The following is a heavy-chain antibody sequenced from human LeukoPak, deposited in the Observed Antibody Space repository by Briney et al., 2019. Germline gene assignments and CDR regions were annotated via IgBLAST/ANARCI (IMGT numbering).Heavy chain of an antibody. CDR3: ARSVGSSSGIYYYGLDV. D-gene: IGHD3-10*01. V-gene: IGHV3-48*03. J-gene: IGHJ6*02. CDR2: ISKSGSTI. CDR1: GFTFSSYE. Sequence: PGGSLRLSCAASGFTFSSYEMKWVRQAPGKGLQWVSYISKSGSTIYYTDSVKGRFTISRDKAKNSLYLQMKSLRAEDMAVYDCARSVGSSSGIYYYGLDVWGQGSTVTVSS.